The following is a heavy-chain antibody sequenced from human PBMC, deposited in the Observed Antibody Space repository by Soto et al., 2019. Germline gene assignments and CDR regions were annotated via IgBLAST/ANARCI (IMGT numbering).Heavy chain of an antibody. CDR2: IWYAGTNK. V-gene: IGHV3-33*01. J-gene: IGHJ2*01. D-gene: IGHD4-17*01. CDR1: GFTFSSYG. CDR3: ARGPMTTVTTWGDWYFDL. Sequence: QVQLVESGGGVVQPGRSLRLSCATSGFTFSSYGMHWVRQGPGKGLEWVAVIWYAGTNKYYADSVNGRFTISRDDSKNTLYLQMNRLRAEDTAVYYCARGPMTTVTTWGDWYFDLWGRVTLVTVSS.